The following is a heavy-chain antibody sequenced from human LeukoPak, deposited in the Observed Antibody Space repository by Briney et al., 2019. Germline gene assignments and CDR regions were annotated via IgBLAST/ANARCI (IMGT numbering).Heavy chain of an antibody. CDR1: GYTFTSYD. CDR2: MNPNSGNT. CDR3: ARGGPEGYYDSSGYSNWFDP. V-gene: IGHV1-8*01. Sequence: ASVKVSCKASGYTFTSYDINSVRQATGQGLEWMGWMNPNSGNTGYAQKFQGRVTMTRNTSISTAYMELSSLRSEDTAVYYCARGGPEGYYDSSGYSNWFDPWGQGTLVTVSS. J-gene: IGHJ5*02. D-gene: IGHD3-22*01.